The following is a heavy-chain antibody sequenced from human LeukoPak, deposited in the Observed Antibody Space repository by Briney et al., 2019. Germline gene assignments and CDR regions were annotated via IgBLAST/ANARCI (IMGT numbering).Heavy chain of an antibody. Sequence: TGGSLRLSFAASGFSVTSNYMSWVRQAPGKGLEWVSVLYSSGYTKYADSVKGRFSISRDTSENTLSLQMNSLRAEDSAVYYCAAKGNGYTGTYVFAHWGRGTLVTVSS. D-gene: IGHD5-12*01. J-gene: IGHJ4*02. CDR1: GFSVTSNY. CDR3: AAKGNGYTGTYVFAH. CDR2: LYSSGYT. V-gene: IGHV3-66*01.